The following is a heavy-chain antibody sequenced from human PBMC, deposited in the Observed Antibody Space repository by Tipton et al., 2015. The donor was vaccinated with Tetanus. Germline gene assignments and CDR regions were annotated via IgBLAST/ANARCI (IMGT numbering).Heavy chain of an antibody. J-gene: IGHJ3*02. CDR3: ARLSSSANDAHGFDI. Sequence: TLSLTCTVSGDSISGNSYYWGWIRQPPGKGLEWIGSMFNSGSTDYNPSLKSRVTMSLDTSKNQFSLKLTSVTAADTAVYYCARLSSSANDAHGFDIWGQGTMVTVSS. V-gene: IGHV4-39*01. CDR1: GDSISGNSYY. D-gene: IGHD3-22*01. CDR2: MFNSGST.